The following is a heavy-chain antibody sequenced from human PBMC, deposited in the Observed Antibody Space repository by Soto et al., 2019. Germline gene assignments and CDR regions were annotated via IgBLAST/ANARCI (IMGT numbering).Heavy chain of an antibody. CDR2: ISSSSSYI. D-gene: IGHD3-3*01. Sequence: GGSLRLSCAASGFTFSSYSMNWVRQAPGKGLEWVSSISSSSSYIYYADSVKGRFTISRDNAKNSLYLQMNSLRAEDTAVYYCASVQTTFRREILEWLLFDYYYYYYMDVWGKGTTVTVSS. CDR3: ASVQTTFRREILEWLLFDYYYYYYMDV. J-gene: IGHJ6*03. CDR1: GFTFSSYS. V-gene: IGHV3-21*01.